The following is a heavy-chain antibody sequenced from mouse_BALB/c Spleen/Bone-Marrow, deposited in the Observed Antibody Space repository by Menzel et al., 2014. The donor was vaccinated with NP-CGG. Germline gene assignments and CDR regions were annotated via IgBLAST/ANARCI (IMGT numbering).Heavy chain of an antibody. Sequence: VKLKESGAELVKPGASVKLSCTASGFNIKDTYMHWVKQRPEQGLEWIGRIDPANGNTKYDPKFQGKATITADTSSNTAYLQLSSLTSEDTAVYYCATLTTVVDAMDYWGQGTSVTVSS. CDR3: ATLTTVVDAMDY. J-gene: IGHJ4*01. V-gene: IGHV14-3*02. CDR1: GFNIKDTY. CDR2: IDPANGNT. D-gene: IGHD1-1*01.